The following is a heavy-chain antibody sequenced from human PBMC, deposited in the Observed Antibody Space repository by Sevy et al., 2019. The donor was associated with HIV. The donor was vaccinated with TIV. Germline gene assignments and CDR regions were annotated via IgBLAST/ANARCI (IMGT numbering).Heavy chain of an antibody. CDR1: GDSISAGSYY. CDR2: IYYSGNT. Sequence: SDTLSLTCTVSGDSISAGSYYWSWIRQYPGKGLEWIGYIYYSGNTYYNPSLKSRITISVDMSKNQFSLKLRSVTAADTAVYYCARRGYSYGFYVLDIWGPGTMVT. V-gene: IGHV4-31*03. D-gene: IGHD5-18*01. J-gene: IGHJ3*02. CDR3: ARRGYSYGFYVLDI.